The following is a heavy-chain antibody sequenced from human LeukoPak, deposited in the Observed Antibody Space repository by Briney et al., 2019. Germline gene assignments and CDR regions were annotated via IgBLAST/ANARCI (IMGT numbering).Heavy chain of an antibody. CDR1: GFTFDECG. V-gene: IGHV3-20*01. CDR2: VNWNGGRT. Sequence: PGCSLRLSYAPSGFTFDECGMRGVGQAAGRGVAGVSGVNWNGGRTGFADSVKGRFTLSSDNAKNSLYLQMNSLRAEDTALYHCARVLRLERPYYYYYMDVWGKGTTVTISS. J-gene: IGHJ6*03. D-gene: IGHD1-1*01. CDR3: ARVLRLERPYYYYYMDV.